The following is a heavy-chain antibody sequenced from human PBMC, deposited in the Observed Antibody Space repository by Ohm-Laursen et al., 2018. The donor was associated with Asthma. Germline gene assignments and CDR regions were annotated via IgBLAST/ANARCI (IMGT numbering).Heavy chain of an antibody. CDR2: IIGSGDRT. J-gene: IGHJ4*02. CDR1: GFTFSSYA. D-gene: IGHD6-19*01. Sequence: SLRLSCSASGFTFSSYAMSWVRQAPGKGLEWVSSIIGSGDRTNYADSVKGRFTISRDNSKNTLYLQMSSLRAEDTAVYYSAKDRSGWYKDYWGQGTLVTVSS. CDR3: AKDRSGWYKDY. V-gene: IGHV3-23*01.